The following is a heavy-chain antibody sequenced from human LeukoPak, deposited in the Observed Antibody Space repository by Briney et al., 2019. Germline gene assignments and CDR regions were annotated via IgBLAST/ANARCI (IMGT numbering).Heavy chain of an antibody. D-gene: IGHD4-11*01. CDR1: GFTFSDFG. V-gene: IGHV3-30*02. Sequence: QPGGSLRLSCAASGFTFSDFGMHWVRQAPGKGLEWVALIRSDGSSKYYADSVKGRFTISRDNSKNTLYLQMNSLRVEDTAVYYCAKARDDYGNDCWGQGILVTVST. J-gene: IGHJ4*02. CDR3: AKARDDYGNDC. CDR2: IRSDGSSK.